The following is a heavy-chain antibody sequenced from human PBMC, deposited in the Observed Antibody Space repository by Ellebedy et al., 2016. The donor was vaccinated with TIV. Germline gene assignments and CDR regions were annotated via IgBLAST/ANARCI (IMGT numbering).Heavy chain of an antibody. CDR1: GFTVHNNY. J-gene: IGHJ6*02. CDR2: IYRDGVT. CDR3: ASRSEKEA. Sequence: GESLKISCAASGFTVHNNYMSWVRQAPGKGLEWVALIYRDGVTFYAESVKGRFIVSRDGSNNTLYLQMNSLRGEDTAVYFCASRSEKEAWGQGTKVTVSS. V-gene: IGHV3-53*01.